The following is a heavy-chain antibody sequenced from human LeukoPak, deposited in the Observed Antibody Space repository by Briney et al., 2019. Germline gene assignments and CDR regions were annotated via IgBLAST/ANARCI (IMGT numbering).Heavy chain of an antibody. CDR2: INHSGST. D-gene: IGHD2-8*01. CDR3: ARVYGPVDY. CDR1: GGSFSGYY. Sequence: SETLSLTCAVYGGSFSGYYWSWIRQPPGKGLEWIGEINHSGSTNYNPSLKSRVTISGDTSKNQFSLKLSSVTAADTAVYYCARVYGPVDYWGQGTLVTVSS. J-gene: IGHJ4*02. V-gene: IGHV4-34*01.